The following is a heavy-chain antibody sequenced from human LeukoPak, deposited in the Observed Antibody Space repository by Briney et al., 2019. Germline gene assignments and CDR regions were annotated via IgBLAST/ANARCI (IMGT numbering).Heavy chain of an antibody. CDR3: ASPRSYYDSSGYYIS. CDR2: IYYSGST. J-gene: IGHJ5*02. CDR1: GGSVSSGSYY. D-gene: IGHD3-22*01. Sequence: SETLSLTCTVSGGSVSSGSYYWSWIRQPPGKGLEWIGYIYYSGSTNYNPSLKSRVTISVDTSKNQFSLKLSSVAAADTAVYYCASPRSYYDSSGYYISWGQGTLVTVSS. V-gene: IGHV4-61*01.